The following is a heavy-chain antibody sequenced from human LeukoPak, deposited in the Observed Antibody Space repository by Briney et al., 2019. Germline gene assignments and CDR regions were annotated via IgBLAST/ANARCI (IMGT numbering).Heavy chain of an antibody. CDR2: IQYDGTHK. J-gene: IGHJ4*02. D-gene: IGHD3-22*01. Sequence: GGSLRLSCVASGLSFSSYWMAWVRQAPGKGLEWVANIQYDGTHKFYADSVKGRFTISRDNAKNSIFLEMNRLRADDTAVYFCASSHDSSGNDWGQGTLVTVSS. V-gene: IGHV3-7*01. CDR3: ASSHDSSGND. CDR1: GLSFSSYW.